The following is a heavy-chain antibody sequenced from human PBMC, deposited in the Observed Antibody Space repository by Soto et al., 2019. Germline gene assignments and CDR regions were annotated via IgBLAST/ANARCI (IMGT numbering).Heavy chain of an antibody. J-gene: IGHJ4*02. D-gene: IGHD7-27*01. CDR2: ISYDGSNK. CDR1: GFTFSNYG. Sequence: QVQLVESGGGVVQPGRSLRLSCAASGFTFSNYGLHWVRQAPGKGLDWVAVISYDGSNKYYADSVKGRFTLSRDNSKNTLYLQMNSLRAEDTAVYYCAREGPHRGDFPFCDYWGQGTLVTVSS. V-gene: IGHV3-30*03. CDR3: AREGPHRGDFPFCDY.